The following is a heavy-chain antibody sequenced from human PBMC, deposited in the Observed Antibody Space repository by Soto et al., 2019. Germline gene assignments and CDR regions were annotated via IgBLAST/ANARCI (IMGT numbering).Heavy chain of an antibody. Sequence: GGSLRLSCAASGFTFSSYWMSWVRQAPGKGLEWVANIKQDGSEKYYVDSVKGRFTISRDNAKNSLYLQMNSLRAEDTAVYYCARAALFWSGLGWLDPGGQGTLVTVSS. CDR3: ARAALFWSGLGWLDP. V-gene: IGHV3-7*01. D-gene: IGHD3-3*01. J-gene: IGHJ5*02. CDR2: IKQDGSEK. CDR1: GFTFSSYW.